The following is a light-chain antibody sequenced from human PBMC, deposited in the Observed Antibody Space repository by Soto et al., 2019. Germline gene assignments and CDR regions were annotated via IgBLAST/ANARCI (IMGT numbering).Light chain of an antibody. CDR1: SGHSSYA. Sequence: QFVLTQAPSGSASLGASVKLTCTLSSGHSSYAIAWHQQQPEKGPRYLMKLNSDGSHSKGDGIPDRFSGSSSGAERYLTISSLQSEDEADYYCQTWGTGIPWVFGGGTKVTVL. CDR3: QTWGTGIPWV. V-gene: IGLV4-69*01. J-gene: IGLJ3*02. CDR2: LNSDGSH.